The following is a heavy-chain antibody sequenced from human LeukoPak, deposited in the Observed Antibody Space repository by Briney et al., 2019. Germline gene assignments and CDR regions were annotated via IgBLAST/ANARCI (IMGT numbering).Heavy chain of an antibody. D-gene: IGHD3-10*01. J-gene: IGHJ6*04. CDR3: ARVPTYYYGSGSYYNYYYYGMDV. Sequence: SETLSLTCTVSGGSISSGGYYWSWIRQHPGKGLEWIGYIYYSGSTYYNPSLKSRVTISVDTSKNQFSLKLSSVTAADTAVYYCARVPTYYYGSGSYYNYYYYGMDVWGKGTTVTVFS. V-gene: IGHV4-31*03. CDR1: GGSISSGGYY. CDR2: IYYSGST.